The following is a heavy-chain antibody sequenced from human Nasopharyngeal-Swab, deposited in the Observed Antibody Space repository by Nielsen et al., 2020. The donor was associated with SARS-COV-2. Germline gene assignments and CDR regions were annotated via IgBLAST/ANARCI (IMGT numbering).Heavy chain of an antibody. J-gene: IGHJ6*02. Sequence: ASVKVSCKASGYTFTGYYMHWVRQAPGQGLEWMGWINPNSGGTNYAQKFQGRVTMTRDTSISTAYMKLSRLRSDDTAVYYCARDGSPLYGMDVWGQGTTVTVSS. V-gene: IGHV1-2*02. CDR1: GYTFTGYY. CDR3: ARDGSPLYGMDV. CDR2: INPNSGGT.